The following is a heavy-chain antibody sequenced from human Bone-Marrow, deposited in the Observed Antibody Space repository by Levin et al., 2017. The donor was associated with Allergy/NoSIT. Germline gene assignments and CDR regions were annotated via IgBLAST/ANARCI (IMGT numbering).Heavy chain of an antibody. J-gene: IGHJ5*02. CDR1: GYNFPAYW. Sequence: GESLKISCKGFGYNFPAYWIAWVRQIPGKGLENMGVIYPGDSETRYRPSFRGHVVISVDKSLNTAYVQWSTLKAADTALYYCARVGGGGTISLDLWGQGTLVSVSS. V-gene: IGHV5-51*01. D-gene: IGHD3-16*01. CDR3: ARVGGGGTISLDL. CDR2: IYPGDSET.